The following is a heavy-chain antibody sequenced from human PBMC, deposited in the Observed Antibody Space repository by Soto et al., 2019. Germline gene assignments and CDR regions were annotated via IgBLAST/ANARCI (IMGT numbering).Heavy chain of an antibody. Sequence: PVGSLRHSCAASGLTRSDYWIRWVRQVPGKGLLWVSRISVDGRDTTYADSVKGRFTISRDNAKNTLYLQMDSLRAEDTAVYYCVRAPEQRPIDYWGNGSLVTVSS. V-gene: IGHV3-74*03. J-gene: IGHJ4*01. CDR1: GLTRSDYW. CDR3: VRAPEQRPIDY. D-gene: IGHD6-19*01. CDR2: ISVDGRDT.